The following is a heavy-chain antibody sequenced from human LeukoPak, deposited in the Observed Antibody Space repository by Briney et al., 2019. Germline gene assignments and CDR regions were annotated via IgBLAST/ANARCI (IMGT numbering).Heavy chain of an antibody. CDR3: ARELGLRFLEWSIQGYFDY. D-gene: IGHD3-3*01. V-gene: IGHV3-21*01. CDR2: ISSSSSYI. J-gene: IGHJ4*02. CDR1: GFTFSSYS. Sequence: KSGGSLRLSCAASGFTFSSYSMNWVRQAPGKGLEWVSSISSSSSYIYYADSVKGRFTISRDNAKNSLYLQMNSLRAEDTAVYYCARELGLRFLEWSIQGYFDYWGQGTLVTVSS.